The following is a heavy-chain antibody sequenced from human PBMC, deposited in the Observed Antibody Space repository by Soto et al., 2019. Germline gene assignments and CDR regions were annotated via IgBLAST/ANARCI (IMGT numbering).Heavy chain of an antibody. J-gene: IGHJ4*02. Sequence: GSLRLSCAASGFTFSSYEMNWVRQAPGKGLEWVSYISSSGSTIYYADSVKGRFTISRDNAKNSLYLQMNSLRAEDTAVYYCARDSGYCSSTSCPTLAYWGQGTLVTVSS. CDR2: ISSSGSTI. CDR3: ARDSGYCSSTSCPTLAY. CDR1: GFTFSSYE. D-gene: IGHD2-2*03. V-gene: IGHV3-48*03.